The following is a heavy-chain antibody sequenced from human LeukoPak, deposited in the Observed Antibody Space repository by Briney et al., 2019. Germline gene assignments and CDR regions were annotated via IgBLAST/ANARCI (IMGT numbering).Heavy chain of an antibody. J-gene: IGHJ4*02. D-gene: IGHD6-6*01. CDR1: GGSFSGYY. Sequence: SETLSLTCAVYGGSFSGYYWSWIRQPPGKGLEWIGEINHSGSTNYNPSLKSRVTISADTSKNQFSLKPSSVTAADTAVYYCARDAYSSSKDYWGQGTLVTVSS. CDR2: INHSGST. V-gene: IGHV4-34*01. CDR3: ARDAYSSSKDY.